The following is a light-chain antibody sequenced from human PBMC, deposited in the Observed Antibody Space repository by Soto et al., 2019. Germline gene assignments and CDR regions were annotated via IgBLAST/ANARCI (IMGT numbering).Light chain of an antibody. CDR1: QSVSSSY. Sequence: EIVLTQSPGTLSLSPGDRATLSCRASQSVSSSYLAWYQQKPGQAPRLLIYGASSRATGIPDRFSGSGSGTDFTLTISRLEPEDFAVYYCQQYGSSPTWTFGQGTK. V-gene: IGKV3-20*01. J-gene: IGKJ1*01. CDR3: QQYGSSPTWT. CDR2: GAS.